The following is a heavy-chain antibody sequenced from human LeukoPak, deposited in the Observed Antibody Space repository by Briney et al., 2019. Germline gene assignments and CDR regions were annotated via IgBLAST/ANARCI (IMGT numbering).Heavy chain of an antibody. CDR1: GFTFSNAW. D-gene: IGHD3-22*01. CDR2: IKSETDGGTT. V-gene: IGHV3-15*01. Sequence: GGSLRLSCAASGFTFSNAWMSWVRQAPGKGLEWVGRIKSETDGGTTDYAAPVKGRFTISRDDSKNTLYLQMNSLKTEDTAVYYCTTYYYDSSGYYGYYYYMDVWGKGTTVTVSS. J-gene: IGHJ6*03. CDR3: TTYYYDSSGYYGYYYYMDV.